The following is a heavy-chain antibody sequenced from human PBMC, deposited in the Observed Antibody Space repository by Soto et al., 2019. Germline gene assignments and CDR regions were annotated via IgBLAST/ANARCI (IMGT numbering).Heavy chain of an antibody. CDR2: ISYDGSNK. CDR1: GFTFSSYA. J-gene: IGHJ4*02. CDR3: ARDPTMANYFDY. Sequence: QVQLVESGGGVVQPGRSLRLSCAASGFTFSSYAMHWVRQAPGKGLEWVAVISYDGSNKYYADSVKGRFTISRDNSKNTLYLQMNSLRAEDTAVYYCARDPTMANYFDYWGQGTLVTVSS. V-gene: IGHV3-30-3*01. D-gene: IGHD5-12*01.